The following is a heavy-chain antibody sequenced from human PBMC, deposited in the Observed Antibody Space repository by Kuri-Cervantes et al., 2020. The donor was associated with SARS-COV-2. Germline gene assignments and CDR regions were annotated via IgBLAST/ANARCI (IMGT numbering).Heavy chain of an antibody. CDR3: ARDLGVAPDF. CDR1: GFTFSDYA. J-gene: IGHJ4*02. D-gene: IGHD3-16*01. V-gene: IGHV3-23*01. Sequence: GESLKISCAASGFTFSDYAMSWVRQAPGKGLEWVSCIKGGSGTTYYAASVKGRFTVSRDNAKNTLYLLMSSLRVEDTAMYYCARDLGVAPDFWGQGTQVTVSS. CDR2: IKGGSGTT.